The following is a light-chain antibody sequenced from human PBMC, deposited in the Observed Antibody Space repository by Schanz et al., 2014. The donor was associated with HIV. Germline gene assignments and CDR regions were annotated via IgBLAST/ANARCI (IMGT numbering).Light chain of an antibody. Sequence: QSALTQPRSVSGSPGQSVTISCTGTSSDVGSYNYVSWYQQRPGKAPKLMIYDVTKRPSGVPDRFSGSILGNKAALTITGAQADDESEYYCVLYLGSGIWVFGGGTKVTVL. V-gene: IGLV2-11*01. CDR2: DVT. CDR3: VLYLGSGIWV. CDR1: SSDVGSYNY. J-gene: IGLJ3*02.